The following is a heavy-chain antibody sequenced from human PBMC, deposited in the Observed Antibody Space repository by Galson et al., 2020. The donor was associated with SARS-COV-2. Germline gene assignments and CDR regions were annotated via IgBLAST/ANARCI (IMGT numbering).Heavy chain of an antibody. CDR3: ARGLSGTYYYFDS. Sequence: PGGSLRLSCAASGFNFNTYAMHWVRQAPGKGLEWVALISYDGSNEYYADSVWGRFTISRDNSKSKDTLYLQMNSLRSEDTAVYYCARGLSGTYYYFDSWGQGTLVTVSS. D-gene: IGHD1-26*01. CDR2: ISYDGSNE. CDR1: GFNFNTYA. V-gene: IGHV3-30-3*01. J-gene: IGHJ4*02.